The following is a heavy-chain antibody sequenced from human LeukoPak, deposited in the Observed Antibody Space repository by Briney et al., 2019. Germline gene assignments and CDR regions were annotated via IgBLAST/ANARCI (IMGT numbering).Heavy chain of an antibody. V-gene: IGHV4-59*01. Sequence: SETLSLTCTVSGGSISNYYWSWIRQPPGKGLEWIGYIYYSGSTNYNPSLKSRVTISVDTSKNQFSLKLSSVTAADTAVYYCARVNEGAFDIWGQGTMVTVSS. CDR3: ARVNEGAFDI. J-gene: IGHJ3*02. CDR2: IYYSGST. CDR1: GGSISNYY.